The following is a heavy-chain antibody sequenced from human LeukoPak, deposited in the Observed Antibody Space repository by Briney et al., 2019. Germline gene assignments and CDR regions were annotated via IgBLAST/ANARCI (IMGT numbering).Heavy chain of an antibody. CDR3: ARHVWLQPFDY. J-gene: IGHJ4*02. CDR2: IYYSGST. Sequence: SETLSLTCSVSGGSMNSYYWSWIRQSPGKGLEWIGYIYYSGSTNYNPSLKSRVTISVDTSKNQFSLKLSSVTAADPAVYYCARHVWLQPFDYWGQGTLVTVSS. D-gene: IGHD3-9*01. CDR1: GGSMNSYY. V-gene: IGHV4-59*08.